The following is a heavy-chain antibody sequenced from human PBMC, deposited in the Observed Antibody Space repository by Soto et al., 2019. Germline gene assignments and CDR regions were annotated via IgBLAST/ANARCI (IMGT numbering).Heavy chain of an antibody. CDR2: INPNNGDT. D-gene: IGHD3-10*01. Sequence: QVQLVQSGAEVKKPGASVRVSCKASGYTFTDYYMHWVRQAPGQGLECMGWINPNNGDTNYAQKFQGRVTMTRDMSSSTAYLEVSRLRSDDTALYYCARSVSFITPRPDYWGQGTLVTVSS. V-gene: IGHV1-2*02. J-gene: IGHJ4*02. CDR1: GYTFTDYY. CDR3: ARSVSFITPRPDY.